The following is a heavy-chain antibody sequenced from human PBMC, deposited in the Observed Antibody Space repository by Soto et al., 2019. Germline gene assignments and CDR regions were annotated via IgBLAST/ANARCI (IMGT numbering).Heavy chain of an antibody. D-gene: IGHD3-10*01. CDR2: LYTMGST. CDR1: GGSISGSY. Sequence: SETLSLTSTVPGGSISGSYWSWIRQPAGKGLEWIGRLYTMGSTNYNPSLQSRVTMSVDTYKNEFSLKVSYVTAADTAVYFCARVRDYGLGTNRHYYGMDVWGQGTTVT. CDR3: ARVRDYGLGTNRHYYGMDV. J-gene: IGHJ6*02. V-gene: IGHV4-4*07.